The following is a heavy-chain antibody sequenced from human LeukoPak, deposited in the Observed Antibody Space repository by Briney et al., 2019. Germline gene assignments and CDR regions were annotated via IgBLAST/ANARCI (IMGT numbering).Heavy chain of an antibody. CDR1: GASISSYC. Sequence: PSETLSLTCTVSGASISSYCWSWIRQPPGKGLEWIGYICYSGSTNYNPSLRSRVTISVDRSKNQFSLKLTSVTAADTAVYFCARTSATGATYFDYWGQGTLVTVSS. D-gene: IGHD1-26*01. V-gene: IGHV4-59*12. J-gene: IGHJ4*02. CDR2: ICYSGST. CDR3: ARTSATGATYFDY.